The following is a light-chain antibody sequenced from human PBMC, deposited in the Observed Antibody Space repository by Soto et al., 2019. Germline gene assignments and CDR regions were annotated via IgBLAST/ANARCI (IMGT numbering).Light chain of an antibody. CDR1: NIGSKS. Sequence: SYELTQPPSVTVAPGQTARITCGGTNIGSKSVHWYQHRPGQAPVVVVYVDGSDRPSGIPERFSGSSSGMTATLTIGRVEAGDEAEYYCQVWDIDSDHVVFGGGTKLTVL. J-gene: IGLJ2*01. V-gene: IGLV3-21*02. CDR3: QVWDIDSDHVV. CDR2: VDGS.